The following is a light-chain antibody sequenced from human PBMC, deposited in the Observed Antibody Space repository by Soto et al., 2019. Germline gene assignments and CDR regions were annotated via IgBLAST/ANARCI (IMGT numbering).Light chain of an antibody. V-gene: IGKV3-15*01. Sequence: EIVMTQSPATLSVSPGERATLSCRASQSVSSNLAWYQQKPGQAPTLLIYGASARATGIPARFSGSGSGTEFTLTISSLQSEDFAVYYCQQYDNSPITFGQGTRLEIK. CDR3: QQYDNSPIT. J-gene: IGKJ5*01. CDR2: GAS. CDR1: QSVSSN.